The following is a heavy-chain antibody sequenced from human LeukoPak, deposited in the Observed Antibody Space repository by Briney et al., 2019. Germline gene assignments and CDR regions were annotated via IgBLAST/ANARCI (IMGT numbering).Heavy chain of an antibody. CDR1: GGSISSGSYY. V-gene: IGHV4-61*01. D-gene: IGHD3-22*01. CDR3: ARAYYDSSGYLFDY. J-gene: IGHJ4*02. CDR2: IYYSGST. Sequence: SQTLSLTCTVSGGSISSGSYYWNWIRQPPGKGLEWIGFIYYSGSTNYNPSLKSRVTISVDTSKNQFSPKLSSVTAADTAVYYCARAYYDSSGYLFDYWGQGALVTVSS.